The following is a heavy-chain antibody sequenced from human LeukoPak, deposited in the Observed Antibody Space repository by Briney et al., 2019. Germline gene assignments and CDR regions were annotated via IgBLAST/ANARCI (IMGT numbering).Heavy chain of an antibody. CDR2: ISSSGSTI. D-gene: IGHD1-7*01. V-gene: IGHV3-48*03. Sequence: TGGSLRLSCAASGFPFSSYEMNWVRQAPGKGLEWVSYISSSGSTIYYADSVKGRFTISRDNAKNSLYLQMNSLRAEDTAVYYCARVRYNWNYITYYYYYYMDVWGKGTTVTVSS. J-gene: IGHJ6*03. CDR1: GFPFSSYE. CDR3: ARVRYNWNYITYYYYYYMDV.